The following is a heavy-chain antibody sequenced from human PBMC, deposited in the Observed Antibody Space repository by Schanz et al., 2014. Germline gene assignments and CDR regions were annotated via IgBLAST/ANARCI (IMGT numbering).Heavy chain of an antibody. Sequence: EVQLVESGGGLVQPGGSLRLSCAASGFTFSSYAMSWVRQAPGKGLEWVSALSEGGGGTHYADSVKGRFTISRDNSKNTLYLQMNSLRAEDTAVYYCAKDRSWDYDSSGYFDYWGQGTLVTVSS. J-gene: IGHJ4*02. CDR2: LSEGGGGT. CDR3: AKDRSWDYDSSGYFDY. V-gene: IGHV3-23*04. D-gene: IGHD3-22*01. CDR1: GFTFSSYA.